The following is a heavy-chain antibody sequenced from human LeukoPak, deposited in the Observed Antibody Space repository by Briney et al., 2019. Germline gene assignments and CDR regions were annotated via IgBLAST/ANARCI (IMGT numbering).Heavy chain of an antibody. CDR2: INSDGSST. D-gene: IGHD5/OR15-5a*01. CDR1: GFTFSSYW. V-gene: IGHV3-74*01. CDR3: AREMSTIDDAFDI. Sequence: PGGSLRLSCAASGFTFSSYWIHWVRQAPGKGLVWVSRINSDGSSTSYADSVKGRFTISRDNAKNTLYLQMNTLRAEDTAVYYCAREMSTIDDAFDIWGQGPMVTVSS. J-gene: IGHJ3*02.